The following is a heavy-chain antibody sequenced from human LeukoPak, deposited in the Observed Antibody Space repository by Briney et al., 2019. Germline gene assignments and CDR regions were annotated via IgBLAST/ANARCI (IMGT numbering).Heavy chain of an antibody. J-gene: IGHJ5*02. D-gene: IGHD4-17*01. V-gene: IGHV3-21*01. Sequence: GGSLRLSCAASGFTFSSNSMNWVRQAPGKGLEWVSSISSSSSYIYYADSVKGRFTISRDNAKNSLYLQMNSLRAEDTAVYYCARGLTTTPNHFDPWGQGTLVTVSS. CDR1: GFTFSSNS. CDR2: ISSSSSYI. CDR3: ARGLTTTPNHFDP.